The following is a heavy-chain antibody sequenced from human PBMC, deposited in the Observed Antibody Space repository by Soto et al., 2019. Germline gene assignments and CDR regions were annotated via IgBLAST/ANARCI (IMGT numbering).Heavy chain of an antibody. D-gene: IGHD4-17*01. CDR3: TRGDTQKTDYGSFFDS. CDR2: SRNKANSYST. V-gene: IGHV3-72*01. Sequence: EVQLVESGGGLVQPGVSLRLSCAASGFTFSDHSIDWVRQAPGKGLEWVGRSRNKANSYSTEYAASVKGRFTISRDASNDSVYLKMTSLKLWDTTVYCFTRGDTQKTDYGSFFDSWGQGTRVTVSS. CDR1: GFTFSDHS. J-gene: IGHJ4*02.